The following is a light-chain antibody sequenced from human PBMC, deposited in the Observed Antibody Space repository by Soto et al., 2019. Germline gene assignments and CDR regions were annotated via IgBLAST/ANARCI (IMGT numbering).Light chain of an antibody. CDR1: QSVSSN. V-gene: IGKV3-15*01. J-gene: IGKJ5*01. CDR2: GAS. Sequence: IVMTHCRANLSAPPAEIATLSCRSSQSVSSNLAWYQQKPGQAPRLLIYGASTRATGIPARFSGSGSGTEFTLTISSLQSEDFAVYYCQQYNNWPPPITFGQGTRLEI. CDR3: QQYNNWPPPIT.